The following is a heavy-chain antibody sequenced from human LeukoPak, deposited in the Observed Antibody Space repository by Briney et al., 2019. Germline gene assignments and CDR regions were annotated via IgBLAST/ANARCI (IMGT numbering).Heavy chain of an antibody. CDR2: ISSSSSYI. CDR1: VFTFSSYS. V-gene: IGHV3-21*01. J-gene: IGHJ4*02. D-gene: IGHD2-2*01. CDR3: ASSGCSSTSCYDY. Sequence: GGSLRLSCAASVFTFSSYSMNWVRQAPGKGLEWVSSISSSSSYIYYADSVKGRFTISRDNAKNSLYLQMNSLRAEDTAVYYCASSGCSSTSCYDYWGQGTLVTVSS.